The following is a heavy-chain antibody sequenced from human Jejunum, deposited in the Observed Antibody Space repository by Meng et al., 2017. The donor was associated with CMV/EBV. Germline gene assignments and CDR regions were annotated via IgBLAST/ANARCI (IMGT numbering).Heavy chain of an antibody. J-gene: IGHJ4*02. D-gene: IGHD3-22*01. CDR1: SYY. CDR3: ARHAVLAMIAVVITTFPSYFDY. CDR2: IYYSGST. Sequence: SYYWGWSRQPPGKGLEWIGSIYYSGSTYYNPSLKSRVTISVDTSKNRISLKLSSVTAADTAVYYCARHAVLAMIAVVITTFPSYFDYWGQGTLVTVSS. V-gene: IGHV4-39*01.